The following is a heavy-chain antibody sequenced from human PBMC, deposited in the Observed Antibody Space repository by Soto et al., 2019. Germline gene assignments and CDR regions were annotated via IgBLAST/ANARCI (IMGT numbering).Heavy chain of an antibody. CDR2: FDPEDGET. D-gene: IGHD3-22*01. V-gene: IGHV1-24*01. CDR3: ATGRYSSGSIDY. Sequence: ASVKVSCKVSGYTLTELSMHWVRQAPGKGLEWMGGFDPEDGETIYAQKFQGRVTMTEDTSTDTAYMELSGLRSEDTAVYYCATGRYSSGSIDYWGQGTLVTVSS. CDR1: GYTLTELS. J-gene: IGHJ4*02.